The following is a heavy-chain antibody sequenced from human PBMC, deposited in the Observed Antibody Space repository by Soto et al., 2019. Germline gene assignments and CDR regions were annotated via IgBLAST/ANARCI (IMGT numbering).Heavy chain of an antibody. D-gene: IGHD3-3*01. Sequence: EVQLLESGGGLVQPGGSLRLSCAASGFTFSSYAMSWVRQAPGKGLEWVSAISGSGGSTYYADSVKGRFTISRDNSKNTLYLQMNSLRAEDTAVYYCAKGEIRFFEWLDQDYYYYYGMDVWGQGTTVTVSS. CDR1: GFTFSSYA. V-gene: IGHV3-23*01. J-gene: IGHJ6*02. CDR3: AKGEIRFFEWLDQDYYYYYGMDV. CDR2: ISGSGGST.